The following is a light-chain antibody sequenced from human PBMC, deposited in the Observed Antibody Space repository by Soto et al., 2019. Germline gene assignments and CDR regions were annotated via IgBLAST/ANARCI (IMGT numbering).Light chain of an antibody. J-gene: IGKJ5*01. CDR2: AAS. V-gene: IGKV1-39*01. Sequence: DIQMTQSPSTLSAFVGDRVTITCRASQTISSWLAWYQQEPGKAPNLLIYAASTLQSGVPSRFSGSGSGTDFTLTISSLQPEDFATYYCQQSYSTPPTFGQGTRLEIK. CDR1: QTISSW. CDR3: QQSYSTPPT.